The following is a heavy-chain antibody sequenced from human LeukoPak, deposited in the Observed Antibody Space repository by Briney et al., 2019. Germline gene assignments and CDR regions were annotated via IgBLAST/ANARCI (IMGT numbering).Heavy chain of an antibody. CDR1: GFTFSSNA. CDR3: GSGEWPRDY. Sequence: GGSLRLSCAASGFTFSSNAMSWVRQAPGKGLEWVSLIYSGGNTYYADSVKGRFTISRDNSKNTLYLQMNSLRAEDTAVYYCGSGEWPRDYWGQGTLVTVSS. V-gene: IGHV3-53*01. D-gene: IGHD3-10*01. J-gene: IGHJ4*02. CDR2: IYSGGNT.